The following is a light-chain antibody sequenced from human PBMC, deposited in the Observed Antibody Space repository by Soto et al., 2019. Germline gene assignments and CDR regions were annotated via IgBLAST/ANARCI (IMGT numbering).Light chain of an antibody. CDR1: SSNIGNNY. V-gene: IGLV1-51*01. CDR3: GTWDSSLSIYV. CDR2: DNN. J-gene: IGLJ1*01. Sequence: VLTQPPSVSAAPGQKVTISCSGSSSNIGNNYVSWYQQLPGTAPKLLIYDNNKRPSGIPDRFSGSKSGTSATLGITGLQTGDEADYYCGTWDSSLSIYVFGTGTKVTVL.